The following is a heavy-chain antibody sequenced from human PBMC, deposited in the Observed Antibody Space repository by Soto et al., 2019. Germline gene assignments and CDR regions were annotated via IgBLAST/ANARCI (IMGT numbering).Heavy chain of an antibody. Sequence: GGSLRLSCAASGFTFSSYSMNWVRQAPGKGLEWVSSISSSSNYIYYADSVKGRFTISRDNAKNSLYLQMNSLRAEDTAVYYCARDHLAYYDFWSGYYLDSNFDYWGQGTLVTVSS. CDR2: ISSSSNYI. J-gene: IGHJ4*02. CDR3: ARDHLAYYDFWSGYYLDSNFDY. CDR1: GFTFSSYS. D-gene: IGHD3-3*01. V-gene: IGHV3-21*01.